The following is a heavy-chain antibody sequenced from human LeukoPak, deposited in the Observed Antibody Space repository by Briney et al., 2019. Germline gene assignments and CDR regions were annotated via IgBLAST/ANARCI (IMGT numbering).Heavy chain of an antibody. CDR1: GFTFSNYA. D-gene: IGHD3-10*01. CDR3: AKRYLAVWFGELSH. V-gene: IGHV3-23*01. CDR2: ISASGGST. Sequence: GGSLRLSCAASGFTFSNYAMSWVRQAPGKGLEWVSAISASGGSTYYADSVKGRFTISRDNSKNTLYLQMNSLRAEDTAVYYCAKRYLAVWFGELSHWGQGTLVTVSS. J-gene: IGHJ4*02.